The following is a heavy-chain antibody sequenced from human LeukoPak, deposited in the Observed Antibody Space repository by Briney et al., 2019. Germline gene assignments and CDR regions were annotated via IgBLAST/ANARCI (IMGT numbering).Heavy chain of an antibody. CDR1: GFTFSDYR. CDR3: ARVMYYYDSSGYYHYWYFDL. Sequence: GGSLRLSCEASGFTFSDYRMHWVRQAPGKGLVWVSHTNSDGSSTSYADSVKGRFTISKDNAKNTLYLQMNSLRAEDTAVYYCARVMYYYDSSGYYHYWYFDLWGRGTLVTVSS. J-gene: IGHJ2*01. D-gene: IGHD3-22*01. V-gene: IGHV3-74*01. CDR2: TNSDGSST.